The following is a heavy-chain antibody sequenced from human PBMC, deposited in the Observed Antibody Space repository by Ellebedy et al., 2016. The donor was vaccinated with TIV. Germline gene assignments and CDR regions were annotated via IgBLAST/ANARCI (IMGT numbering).Heavy chain of an antibody. D-gene: IGHD7-27*01. CDR3: ARDLQENWGLSLYYFDY. CDR1: GYTFTTYG. Sequence: AASVKVSCKASGYTFTTYGISWVRQAPGQGLEWMGWINVANGKTNYAQNVQGRVTMTTDTSTRTAYMELRSLRSADTAVYYCARDLQENWGLSLYYFDYWGQGTLVTVSS. CDR2: INVANGKT. V-gene: IGHV1-18*04. J-gene: IGHJ4*02.